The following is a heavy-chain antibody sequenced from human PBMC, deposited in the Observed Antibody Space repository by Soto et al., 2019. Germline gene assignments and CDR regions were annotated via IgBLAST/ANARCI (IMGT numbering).Heavy chain of an antibody. CDR2: ISGSGGST. CDR1: VFTFSSYT. D-gene: IGHD3-3*01. CDR3: AKLTGSDFWSGFSVGNYYYYGMDV. V-gene: IGHV3-23*01. J-gene: IGHJ6*02. Sequence: WGSLRLSCSASVFTFSSYTMSWFRQAPGKGLEWVSAISGSGGSTYYADSVKGRFTISRDNSKNTLYLQMNSLRAEDTAVYYCAKLTGSDFWSGFSVGNYYYYGMDVWGQGTTVTVSS.